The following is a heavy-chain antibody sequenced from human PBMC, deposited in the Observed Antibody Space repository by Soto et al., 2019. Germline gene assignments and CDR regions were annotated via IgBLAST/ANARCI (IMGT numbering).Heavy chain of an antibody. V-gene: IGHV3-7*03. CDR3: ASMEWESSGYADY. J-gene: IGHJ4*02. Sequence: VSLTLSCAASGFTFGSNWMSWVRQAPGKGLEWVANIKRDGSEKYYVDSVKGRFTISRDNAKNTMYLQMNSLRADDTAVYYCASMEWESSGYADYWGQGTQVTVSS. D-gene: IGHD5-12*01. CDR1: GFTFGSNW. CDR2: IKRDGSEK.